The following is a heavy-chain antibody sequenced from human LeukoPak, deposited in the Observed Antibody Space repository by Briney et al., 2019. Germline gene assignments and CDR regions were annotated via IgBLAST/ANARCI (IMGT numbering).Heavy chain of an antibody. J-gene: IGHJ4*02. Sequence: GESLKISCKGSGYSFTSYWIGWVRQMPGKGLEWMGIIYPGDSDTRYSPSFQGQVTISADKSNSTAYLQWSSLKASDTAMYYCARLGAYDSSGYYYLDYWGQGTLVTVSS. CDR3: ARLGAYDSSGYYYLDY. D-gene: IGHD3-22*01. CDR2: IYPGDSDT. CDR1: GYSFTSYW. V-gene: IGHV5-51*01.